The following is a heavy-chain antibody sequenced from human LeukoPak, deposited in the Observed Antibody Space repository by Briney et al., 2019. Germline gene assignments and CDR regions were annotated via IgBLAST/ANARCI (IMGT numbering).Heavy chain of an antibody. V-gene: IGHV1-46*01. D-gene: IGHD3-10*01. CDR1: GYTFTRYY. Sequence: ASVKVSCKASGYTFTRYYMNWVRQAPGQGLEWMGIINPIVGSTNYAQKSQGRVPMTRDASTSTMYMEVSSRRSEDTAVFYCGTSFRAVKWFDPWGQGTLVTVSS. J-gene: IGHJ5*02. CDR2: INPIVGST. CDR3: GTSFRAVKWFDP.